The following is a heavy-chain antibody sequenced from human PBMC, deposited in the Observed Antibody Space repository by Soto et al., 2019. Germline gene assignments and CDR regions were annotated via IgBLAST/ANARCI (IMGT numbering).Heavy chain of an antibody. CDR1: GYTLTELS. CDR2: FDPEDGET. V-gene: IGHV1-24*01. CDR3: ATIANYDFWSGSPLGFDY. Sequence: VASVKVSCKVSGYTLTELSMHWVRQAPGKGLEWMGGFDPEDGETIYAQKFQGRVTMTEDTSTDTAYMELSSLRSEDTAVYYCATIANYDFWSGSPLGFDYWDQGTLFTVSS. D-gene: IGHD3-3*01. J-gene: IGHJ4*02.